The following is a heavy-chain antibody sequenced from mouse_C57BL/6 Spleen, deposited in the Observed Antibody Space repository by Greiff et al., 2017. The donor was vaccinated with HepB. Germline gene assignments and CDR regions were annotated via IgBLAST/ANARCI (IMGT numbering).Heavy chain of an antibody. CDR1: GFTFSSYG. V-gene: IGHV5-6*01. CDR3: ARQGARITTGGSYAMDY. CDR2: ISSGGSYT. Sequence: EVQGVESGGDLVKPGGSLKLSCAASGFTFSSYGMSWVRQTPDKRLEWVATISSGGSYTYYPDSMKGRFPISRDNAKNTLYLQMSSLKSEDTAMYYCARQGARITTGGSYAMDYWGQGTSVTVAS. J-gene: IGHJ4*01. D-gene: IGHD2-4*01.